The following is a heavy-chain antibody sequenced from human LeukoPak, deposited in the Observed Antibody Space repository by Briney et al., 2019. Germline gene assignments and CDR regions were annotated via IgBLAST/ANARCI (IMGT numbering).Heavy chain of an antibody. V-gene: IGHV3-20*04. Sequence: GGSLGLSCAASGFTFDDYGMSWVRQAPGKGLEWVSGINWNGGSTGYADSVRGRFAISRDNAQNSLYLQMNSLRAEDTAMYFCARVGSSTYFYYYMDVWGKGTTVTVSS. CDR2: INWNGGST. CDR3: ARVGSSTYFYYYMDV. D-gene: IGHD6-13*01. J-gene: IGHJ6*03. CDR1: GFTFDDYG.